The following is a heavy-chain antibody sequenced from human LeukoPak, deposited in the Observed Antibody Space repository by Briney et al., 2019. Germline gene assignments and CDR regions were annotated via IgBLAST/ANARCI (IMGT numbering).Heavy chain of an antibody. D-gene: IGHD7-27*01. J-gene: IGHJ4*02. CDR3: ARGRAGNRTGDLDY. V-gene: IGHV4-34*01. Sequence: SETLSLTCAVYGGSFSGYYWSWIRQPPGKGLEWIGEINHSGSTYYNPSLKSRVTISVDTSKNQFSLKLSSVTAADTAVYYCARGRAGNRTGDLDYWGQGTLVTVSS. CDR1: GGSFSGYY. CDR2: INHSGST.